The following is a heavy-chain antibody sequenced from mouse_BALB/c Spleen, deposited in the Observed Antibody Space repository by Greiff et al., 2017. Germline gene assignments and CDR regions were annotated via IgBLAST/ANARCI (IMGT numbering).Heavy chain of an antibody. CDR1: GYSFTGDN. D-gene: IGHD1-1*01. CDR2: IVPYYGGT. Sequence: EVQLQQSGPGLVKPGASVTISCTASGYSFTGDNMNWVKQSNGKSLEWNGNIVPYYGGTSYNQKFKGKATLTVDKSSSTAYLQLKRLTSEDSAVYYCANCPHYYGSSYAFDYWGQGTSVTVSA. CDR3: ANCPHYYGSSYAFDY. J-gene: IGHJ4*01. V-gene: IGHV1-39*01.